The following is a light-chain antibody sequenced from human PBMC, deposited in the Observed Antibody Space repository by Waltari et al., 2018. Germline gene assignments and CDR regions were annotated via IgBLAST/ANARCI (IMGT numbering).Light chain of an antibody. Sequence: DIQMTQSPSTLTAFVGDRVTITCRASQSITNWLAWYQQRPGQAPKLLIFRASLLERGVPSRFSGSGHGTEFTLTISGLQPDDFGTYYCQQYDSYEYTFGQGTYLDIK. CDR3: QQYDSYEYT. J-gene: IGKJ2*01. CDR2: RAS. V-gene: IGKV1-5*03. CDR1: QSITNW.